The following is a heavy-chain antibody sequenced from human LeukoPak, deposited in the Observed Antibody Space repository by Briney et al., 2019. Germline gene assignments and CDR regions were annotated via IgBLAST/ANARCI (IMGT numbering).Heavy chain of an antibody. J-gene: IGHJ4*02. Sequence: GGSLRLSCATSGFTVSSYYMSWVRQAPGKGLEWVSAISGSGASTYYADSVKGRFTISRDNSKNTLYLQMNSLRAEDTAVYYCAKDAVNSSWRRRPDYWGQGTLVTVSS. CDR2: ISGSGAST. CDR3: AKDAVNSSWRRRPDY. CDR1: GFTVSSYY. V-gene: IGHV3-23*01. D-gene: IGHD6-13*01.